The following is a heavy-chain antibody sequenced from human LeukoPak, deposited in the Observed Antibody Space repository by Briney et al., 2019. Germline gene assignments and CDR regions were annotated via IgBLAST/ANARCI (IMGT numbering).Heavy chain of an antibody. J-gene: IGHJ4*02. CDR3: ARDRSSSSELTFDY. V-gene: IGHV1-2*06. Sequence: ASVKVSCKASGYTFTGYYMHWVRQAPGQGLEWLGRINPNSGGTNYAQKFQGRVTMTRDTSISTAYMELSRLRSDDTAVYYCARDRSSSSELTFDYWGQGTLVTVSS. D-gene: IGHD6-6*01. CDR2: INPNSGGT. CDR1: GYTFTGYY.